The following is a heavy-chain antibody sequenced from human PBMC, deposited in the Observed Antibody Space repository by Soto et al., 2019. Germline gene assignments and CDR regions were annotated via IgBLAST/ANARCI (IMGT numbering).Heavy chain of an antibody. CDR3: PRMENFGSLNWLDT. CDR1: GYSFTNND. Sequence: ASVKVSCKASGYSFTNNDVSWVRQATGQGLEWMGWMNPGSGDTGYAQKFQGRVTMTRDISIATAYMELSSLRSDDTAIYYCPRMENFGSLNWLDTWGQGTLVTVSS. D-gene: IGHD3-10*01. CDR2: MNPGSGDT. J-gene: IGHJ5*02. V-gene: IGHV1-8*01.